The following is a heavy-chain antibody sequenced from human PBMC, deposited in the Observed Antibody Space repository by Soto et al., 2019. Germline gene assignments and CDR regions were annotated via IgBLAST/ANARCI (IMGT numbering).Heavy chain of an antibody. J-gene: IGHJ4*02. CDR1: GGSISSGDYY. CDR2: IYYSGST. D-gene: IGHD6-6*01. V-gene: IGHV4-30-4*01. CDR3: ARGPSPLAY. Sequence: SETLSLTCTVSGGSISSGDYYWSWIRQPPGKGLEWIGYIYYSGSTYYNPSLKSRITINADTSKNQFSLHLNSVTPQDTAVYYCARGPSPLAYWGRGTVVTVSS.